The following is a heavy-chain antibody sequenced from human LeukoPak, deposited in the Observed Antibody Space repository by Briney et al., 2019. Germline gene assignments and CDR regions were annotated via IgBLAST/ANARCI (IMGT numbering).Heavy chain of an antibody. V-gene: IGHV3-9*01. Sequence: SGGSLRLSCAASGFIFDDYAMHWARQAPGKGLEWVSGISWNSGNIDYADSVKGRFTISRDNAKNSLFLQMNSLRTEDTAFYYCAKALSYSRSSSPIDYWGQGTLVTVSS. CDR3: AKALSYSRSSSPIDY. J-gene: IGHJ4*02. D-gene: IGHD6-6*01. CDR2: ISWNSGNI. CDR1: GFIFDDYA.